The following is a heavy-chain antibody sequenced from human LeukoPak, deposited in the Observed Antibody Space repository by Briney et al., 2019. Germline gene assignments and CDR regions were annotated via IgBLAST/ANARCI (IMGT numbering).Heavy chain of an antibody. V-gene: IGHV4-59*08. J-gene: IGHJ5*02. CDR2: VFYIGNT. D-gene: IGHD2-21*01. CDR1: GGSISGYY. Sequence: SGTLSLTCTVSGGSISGYYWSWIRQSPGKELEWIGHVFYIGNTNYNPALKSRVTLSVDTSKNQFSLKLNSVTAADSAVYYCARYIAAFNWFDPWGQGTLVTVSS. CDR3: ARYIAAFNWFDP.